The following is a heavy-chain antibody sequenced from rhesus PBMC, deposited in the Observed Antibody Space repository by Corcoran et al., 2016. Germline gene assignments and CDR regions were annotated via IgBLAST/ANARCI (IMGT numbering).Heavy chain of an antibody. D-gene: IGHD1-44*01. J-gene: IGHJ4*01. Sequence: QVQLQESGPGLVKPSETLSLTCAVSGGSISSSNWWSWIRQPPGKGLAWIGYISGISGSTYYNPSLKSRVTISTDTSKNQFSLKLSSVTAADTAVYYCARGKYTYFDYWGQGVLVTVSS. CDR2: ISGISGST. V-gene: IGHV4-65*01. CDR3: ARGKYTYFDY. CDR1: GGSISSSNW.